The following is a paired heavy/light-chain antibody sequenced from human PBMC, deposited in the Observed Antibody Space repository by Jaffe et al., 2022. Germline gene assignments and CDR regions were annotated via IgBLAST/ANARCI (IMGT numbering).Heavy chain of an antibody. J-gene: IGHJ4*02. CDR1: GGSSSGYH. D-gene: IGHD6-13*01. CDR2: ITYSGST. CDR3: ARWELGATAGSKRDY. V-gene: IGHV4-34*01. Sequence: QVQLQQWGAGLLKPSETLSLTCGVYGGSSSGYHWRWIRQPPGKGLEWIAEITYSGSTTYNPSLKSRVTISEDTSKNQFYLKLRSVIAADTAVYYCARWELGATAGSKRDYWGQGTLVTVSS.
Light chain of an antibody. J-gene: IGLJ1*01. Sequence: QSALTQPASVSGSPGQSITISCSGTSSDVGGSKYVSWYQQHPGKAPKLIIFDVSNRPSGVSNRFSGSKSANTASLTISGLQTEDEADYYCSSYTTSSTRVFGTGTEVTVL. V-gene: IGLV2-14*03. CDR3: SSYTTSSTRV. CDR2: DVS. CDR1: SSDVGGSKY.